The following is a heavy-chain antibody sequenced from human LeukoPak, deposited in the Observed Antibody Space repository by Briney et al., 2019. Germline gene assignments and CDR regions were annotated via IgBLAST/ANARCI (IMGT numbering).Heavy chain of an antibody. D-gene: IGHD4-17*01. CDR1: GGSISSGSYY. CDR2: IYTSGST. CDR3: ARVGDYTPFDY. J-gene: IGHJ4*02. V-gene: IGHV4-61*02. Sequence: SETLSLTCTVSGGSISSGSYYWSWIRQPAGKGLEWIGRIYTSGSTNYNPSLKSRVTISVDTSKNQFSLKLSSVTAADTAVYYCARVGDYTPFDYWGQGTLVTVSS.